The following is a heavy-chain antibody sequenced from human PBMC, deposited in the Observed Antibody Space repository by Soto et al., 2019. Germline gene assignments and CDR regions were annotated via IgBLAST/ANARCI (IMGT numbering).Heavy chain of an antibody. V-gene: IGHV3-23*01. D-gene: IGHD1-20*01. CDR1: GVTLRDYA. Sequence: GALRLSCDASGVTLRDYASTWVRQAPGKGLEWVSLISANDVGTYYAESVKTRFTISTDQSRNTVYLQMDSLRADDTAIYYCAKAKNDYNWDNRPPFDYWGQGTLVTV. CDR2: ISANDVGT. J-gene: IGHJ4*02. CDR3: AKAKNDYNWDNRPPFDY.